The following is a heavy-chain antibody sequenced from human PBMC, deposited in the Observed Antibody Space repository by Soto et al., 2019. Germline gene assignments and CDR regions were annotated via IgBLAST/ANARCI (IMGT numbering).Heavy chain of an antibody. CDR1: GGSLSSGPYS. CDR3: AKGGWRLFDI. J-gene: IGHJ3*02. D-gene: IGHD6-25*01. V-gene: IGHV4-61*01. CDR2: FYYSGST. Sequence: PSETPSPTCTFSGGSLSSGPYSWGWIRQPPGEGLEWIGYFYYSGSTNYNPSLKSRVTITVDMSKNQFSLKLSSVTAADTAVYYCAKGGWRLFDIWGQGTMVTVSS.